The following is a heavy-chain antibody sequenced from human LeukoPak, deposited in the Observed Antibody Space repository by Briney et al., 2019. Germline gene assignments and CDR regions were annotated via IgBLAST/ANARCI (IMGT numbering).Heavy chain of an antibody. J-gene: IGHJ4*02. Sequence: GASVKVSCKASGYTFTSYYMHWVRQAPGQGLEWMGIINPSGGSTSYAQKFQGRVTMTRDTSTSTAYMELSSLRSEDTAVYYCATGSLYYYGSGTPPDYWGQGTLVTVSS. V-gene: IGHV1-46*01. CDR2: INPSGGST. CDR3: ATGSLYYYGSGTPPDY. D-gene: IGHD3-10*01. CDR1: GYTFTSYY.